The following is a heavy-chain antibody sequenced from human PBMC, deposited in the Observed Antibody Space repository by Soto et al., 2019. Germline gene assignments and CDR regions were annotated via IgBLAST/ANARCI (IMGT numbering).Heavy chain of an antibody. Sequence: VASVKVSCKASGGTFSSYAISWVRQAPGQGLEWMGGIIPIFGTANYAQKFQGGVTITADKSTSTAYMELSSLRSEDTAVYYCARVRARLDFWSGYPLGHFDYWGQGTLVTVSS. V-gene: IGHV1-69*06. CDR1: GGTFSSYA. J-gene: IGHJ4*02. CDR3: ARVRARLDFWSGYPLGHFDY. CDR2: IIPIFGTA. D-gene: IGHD3-3*01.